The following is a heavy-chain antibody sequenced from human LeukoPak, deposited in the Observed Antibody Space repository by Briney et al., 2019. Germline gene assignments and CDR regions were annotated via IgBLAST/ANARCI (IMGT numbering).Heavy chain of an antibody. Sequence: PGRSLRLSCAASGFKFSNHGMHWVRQAPGRGLEWVAVIWYDGSNKYYADSVKGRFTISRDNSKNTLYLQMDSLRAEDTAVYYCARDLISAAAGTREDYWGQGTLVTVSS. D-gene: IGHD6-13*01. CDR1: GFKFSNHG. CDR2: IWYDGSNK. J-gene: IGHJ4*02. V-gene: IGHV3-33*01. CDR3: ARDLISAAAGTREDY.